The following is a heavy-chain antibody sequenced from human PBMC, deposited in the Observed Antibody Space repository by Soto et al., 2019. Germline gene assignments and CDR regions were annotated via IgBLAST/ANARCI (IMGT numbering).Heavy chain of an antibody. J-gene: IGHJ4*02. D-gene: IGHD2-2*01. Sequence: QVQLVQSGAEVKKPGASVKVSCKASGYTFTSYGISWVRQAPGQGLEWMGWISAYNGNTNYAQKLQGRVTMTTDTSTSTAYMELRSLSSDDTAVYYCAKIQGYCISTSCSSPFDYWGQGTLVTVSS. CDR2: ISAYNGNT. CDR3: AKIQGYCISTSCSSPFDY. CDR1: GYTFTSYG. V-gene: IGHV1-18*01.